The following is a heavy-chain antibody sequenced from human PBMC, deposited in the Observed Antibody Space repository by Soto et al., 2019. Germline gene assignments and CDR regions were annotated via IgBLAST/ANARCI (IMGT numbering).Heavy chain of an antibody. J-gene: IGHJ6*02. D-gene: IGHD3-22*01. CDR3: AREGYYYDSSGYYAKTNYYYYYGMDV. Sequence: ASVKVSCKASGYTFTSYGISWVRQAPGQGLERMGWISAYNGNTNYAQKLQGRVTMTTDTSTSTAYMELRSLRSDDTAVYYCAREGYYYDSSGYYAKTNYYYYYGMDVWGQGTTVTVSS. V-gene: IGHV1-18*01. CDR2: ISAYNGNT. CDR1: GYTFTSYG.